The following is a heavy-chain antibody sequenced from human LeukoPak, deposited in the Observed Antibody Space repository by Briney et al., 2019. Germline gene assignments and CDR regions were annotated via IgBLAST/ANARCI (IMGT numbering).Heavy chain of an antibody. D-gene: IGHD1-26*01. CDR1: NYW. CDR2: ISSSSVYI. CDR3: ARLGGSQAFDI. J-gene: IGHJ3*02. Sequence: NYWTTWVRQAPGKGLEWVSSISSSSVYIHYADSLKGRFTISRDNANNSLYLQMNSLRAEDTAVYYCARLGGSQAFDIWGQGTMVTVSS. V-gene: IGHV3-21*04.